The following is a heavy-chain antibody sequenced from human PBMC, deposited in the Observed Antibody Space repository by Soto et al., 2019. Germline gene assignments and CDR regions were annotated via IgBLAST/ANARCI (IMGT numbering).Heavy chain of an antibody. V-gene: IGHV4-31*03. CDR3: ARATRYYDFWSGFDAFEI. Sequence: SETLSLTCTVSGGSISSGGYYWSWIRQHPGKGLEWIGYIYYSGSTYYNPSLKSRVTISVDTSKNQFSLKLSSVTAADTAVYYCARATRYYDFWSGFDAFEIWGQGTMVTVSS. CDR2: IYYSGST. J-gene: IGHJ3*02. D-gene: IGHD3-3*01. CDR1: GGSISSGGYY.